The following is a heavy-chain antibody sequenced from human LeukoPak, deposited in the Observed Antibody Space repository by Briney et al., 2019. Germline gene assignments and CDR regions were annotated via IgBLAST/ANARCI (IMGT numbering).Heavy chain of an antibody. CDR2: INGDGGST. Sequence: AGSLKLSCAASGFTFSSNWMHWVRQAPGKGLVWVSRINGDGGSTSYADSLKGRFTISRDNAKNTLYLQMNSLRAEDTAVYYCVRIRYDSSGRYFDNCGQGALFSASS. CDR1: GFTFSSNW. V-gene: IGHV3-74*01. J-gene: IGHJ4*02. D-gene: IGHD3-22*01. CDR3: VRIRYDSSGRYFDN.